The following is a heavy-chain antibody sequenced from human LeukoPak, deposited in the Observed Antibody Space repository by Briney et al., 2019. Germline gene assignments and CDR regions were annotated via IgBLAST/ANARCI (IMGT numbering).Heavy chain of an antibody. V-gene: IGHV1-69*05. J-gene: IGHJ6*03. CDR1: GGTFSSYA. D-gene: IGHD3-10*01. CDR3: AKCYYGSGSYYQLTYYYYMDV. Sequence: GASVKVSCKASGGTFSSYAISWVRQAPGQGLEWMGGIIPIFGTANYAQKFQGRVTITTDESTSTAYMELRSLRSEDTAVYYCAKCYYGSGSYYQLTYYYYMDVWGKGTTVTVSS. CDR2: IIPIFGTA.